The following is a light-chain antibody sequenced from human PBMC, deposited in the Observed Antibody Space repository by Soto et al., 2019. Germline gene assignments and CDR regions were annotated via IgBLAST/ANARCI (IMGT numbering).Light chain of an antibody. CDR3: QQLISFPRT. V-gene: IGKV1-9*01. CDR2: AAS. CDR1: QGISSY. Sequence: DIQLTQSPSFLSASVGDRVTITCQASQGISSYLAWYQQRPGKAPNLLIYAASTLQSGVPSRFSGSGSGTEFTLTISSLQPEDFATYYCQQLISFPRTFGQGTKVEIK. J-gene: IGKJ1*01.